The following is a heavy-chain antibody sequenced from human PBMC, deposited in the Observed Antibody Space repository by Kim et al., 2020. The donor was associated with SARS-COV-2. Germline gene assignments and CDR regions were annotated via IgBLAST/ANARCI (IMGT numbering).Heavy chain of an antibody. CDR1: GYSFTTYA. CDR2: INTDNANT. Sequence: ASVKVSCKASGYSFTTYAMHWVRQAPGQRLEWMGWINTDNANTKYSQKFQGRVTFTRDTSASTAYMELSSLRSEDTALYYCARESGGYPYYWGQGTLVTVSS. J-gene: IGHJ4*02. V-gene: IGHV1-3*04. D-gene: IGHD2-8*02. CDR3: ARESGGYPYY.